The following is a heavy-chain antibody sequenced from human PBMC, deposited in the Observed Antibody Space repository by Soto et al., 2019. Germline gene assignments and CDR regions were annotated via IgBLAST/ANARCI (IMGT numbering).Heavy chain of an antibody. J-gene: IGHJ4*02. D-gene: IGHD6-19*01. V-gene: IGHV4-4*07. CDR3: AREVYTSGWNYDY. CDR2: VHTSGSS. CDR1: GGSISPHY. Sequence: QVQLRESGPGLVKPSETLSLTCNVSGGSISPHYVNWIRQPAGKGLEWIGRVHTSGSSDYSPSLQSPVTISVETSKKQFSLKLNSVTAADTAVYYCAREVYTSGWNYDYWGQGILATVSS.